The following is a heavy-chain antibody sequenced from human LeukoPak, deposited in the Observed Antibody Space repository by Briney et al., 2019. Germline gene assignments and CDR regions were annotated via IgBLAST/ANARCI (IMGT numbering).Heavy chain of an antibody. Sequence: GGSLRLSCAASGFTFSSYGMHWVRQAPGKGPEWVAVISYDGSNKYYADSVKGRFTISRDNSKNTLYLQMNSLRAEDTAVYYCAKDRGFGVFDYWGQGTLVTVSS. CDR2: ISYDGSNK. J-gene: IGHJ4*02. V-gene: IGHV3-30*18. D-gene: IGHD3-10*01. CDR3: AKDRGFGVFDY. CDR1: GFTFSSYG.